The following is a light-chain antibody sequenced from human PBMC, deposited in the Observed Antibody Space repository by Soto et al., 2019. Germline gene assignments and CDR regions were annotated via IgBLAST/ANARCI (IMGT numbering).Light chain of an antibody. CDR3: QQRARWPMP. Sequence: EVVFTQSPATLSLSPGERATLSCRASQSVSTFVAWYQHKPGQAPRPVIYDTFKRATGVPDRFSGGGSGTDFSLIISSLEPEDFGVYYCQQRARWPMPFGQGTRLELK. CDR1: QSVSTF. J-gene: IGKJ5*01. V-gene: IGKV3-11*01. CDR2: DTF.